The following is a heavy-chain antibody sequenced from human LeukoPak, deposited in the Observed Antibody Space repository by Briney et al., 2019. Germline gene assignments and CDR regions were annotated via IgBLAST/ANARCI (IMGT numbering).Heavy chain of an antibody. D-gene: IGHD6-13*01. CDR1: GLTFSSYS. J-gene: IGHJ4*02. Sequence: PGGSLRLSCVVSGLTFSSYSMSWVRQAPGKGLERVSGISASGGDTWYPDSVKGRFTISRDNSKNTLFLQMNSLRLEDTAIYYCAKDAAGPEYWGQGTLVTVSS. CDR3: AKDAAGPEY. CDR2: ISASGGDT. V-gene: IGHV3-23*01.